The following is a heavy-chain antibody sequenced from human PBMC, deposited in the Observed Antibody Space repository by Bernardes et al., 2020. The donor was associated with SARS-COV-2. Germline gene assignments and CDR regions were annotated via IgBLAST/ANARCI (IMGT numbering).Heavy chain of an antibody. CDR2: FDPEDGET. Sequence: ASVKVSCKVSGYTLIELSMHWVRQAPGKGLEWMGGFDPEDGETIYAQKFQGRVTMTEDTSTDTAYMELSSLRSEDTAVYYCARRSASNWSHDCWGQGTLVTVSS. J-gene: IGHJ4*02. CDR3: ARRSASNWSHDC. V-gene: IGHV1-24*01. CDR1: GYTLIELS. D-gene: IGHD6-13*01.